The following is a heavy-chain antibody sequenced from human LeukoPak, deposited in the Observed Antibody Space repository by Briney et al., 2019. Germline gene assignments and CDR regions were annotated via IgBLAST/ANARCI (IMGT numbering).Heavy chain of an antibody. V-gene: IGHV4-4*07. CDR3: ARENSGSYREFDY. Sequence: SETLSLTCTVSGGSISSYYWSWIRQPAGKGLEWIGRIYTSGSTNYNASLKSRASMSVDTSKNQLSLKLSSVTAADTAVFYCARENSGSYREFDYWGQGTLVTVSS. D-gene: IGHD1-26*01. J-gene: IGHJ4*02. CDR1: GGSISSYY. CDR2: IYTSGST.